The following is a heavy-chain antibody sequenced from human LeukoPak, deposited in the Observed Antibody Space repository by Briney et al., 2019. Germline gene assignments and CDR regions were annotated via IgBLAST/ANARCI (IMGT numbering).Heavy chain of an antibody. V-gene: IGHV4-39*01. Sequence: SETLSLTCTVSGDSISTSGYYWGWIRRPPGKELEWIGSLSYSGRTYYKPSLQSRVTVSGDTSKNEFSLSLSAVTAADAAVYYCVRSAWDSDGRYYFISWGQGSLVTVSS. CDR2: LSYSGRT. CDR3: VRSAWDSDGRYYFIS. CDR1: GDSISTSGYY. D-gene: IGHD5-18*01. J-gene: IGHJ4*02.